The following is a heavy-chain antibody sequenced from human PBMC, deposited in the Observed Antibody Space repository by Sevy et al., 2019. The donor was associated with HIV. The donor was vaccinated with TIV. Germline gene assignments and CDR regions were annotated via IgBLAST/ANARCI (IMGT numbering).Heavy chain of an antibody. CDR2: IRPDGSDK. V-gene: IGHV3-7*01. CDR1: GFTFSPYW. CDR3: ARGVGLDC. J-gene: IGHJ4*02. Sequence: GGSLRLSCAASGFTFSPYWMTWVRRAPVKGLEWVANIRPDGSDKHYVDSVKGRFTISRDNAKNSLYLQMNSLRADDKAMYYCARGVGLDCWGQGALVTVSS. D-gene: IGHD1-26*01.